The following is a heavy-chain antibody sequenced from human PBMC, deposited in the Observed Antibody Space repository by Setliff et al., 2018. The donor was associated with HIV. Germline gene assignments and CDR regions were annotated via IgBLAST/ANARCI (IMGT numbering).Heavy chain of an antibody. CDR1: GASISSYY. Sequence: PSETLSLTCTVSGASISSYYWSWIRQPPGKGLEWIGSMYYSGKMYYNPSLKSRVSMSADTSKNHFSLKLSSVTAADTAVYYCARAKPSYYDYVWGTYRLETPATSFDYWGQGTLVTVSS. V-gene: IGHV4-59*12. CDR2: MYYSGKM. D-gene: IGHD3-16*02. J-gene: IGHJ4*02. CDR3: ARAKPSYYDYVWGTYRLETPATSFDY.